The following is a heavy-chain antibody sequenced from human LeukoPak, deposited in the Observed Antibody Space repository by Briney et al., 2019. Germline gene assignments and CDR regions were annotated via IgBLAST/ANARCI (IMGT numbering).Heavy chain of an antibody. CDR2: VSGSGVRK. CDR1: GFTFSSYG. D-gene: IGHD3-22*01. Sequence: GGSLRLSCVTSGFTFSSYGMHWVRQAPGKGLEWVSGVSGSGVRKYYADSVKGRFTISRDNSKNTLNLQINSLRAEDTAIYYCARQLRILSPWGYYNNSGYQPFDYWGQGTQVTVSS. CDR3: ARQLRILSPWGYYNNSGYQPFDY. V-gene: IGHV3-23*01. J-gene: IGHJ4*02.